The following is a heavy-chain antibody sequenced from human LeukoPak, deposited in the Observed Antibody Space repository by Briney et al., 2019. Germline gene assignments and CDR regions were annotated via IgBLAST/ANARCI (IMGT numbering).Heavy chain of an antibody. CDR1: GFSIINSA. CDR3: AKGAYDYIEMGYFDY. J-gene: IGHJ4*02. Sequence: GGSLTLSCAASGFSIINSAMSWLRQAPGKGLEWVSLIVASSGSTFYADSVKGRFTISRDSSKNTLYLQMNSLRAEDMAVYYCAKGAYDYIEMGYFDYWGQGTLVTVSS. V-gene: IGHV3-23*01. D-gene: IGHD5-12*01. CDR2: IVASSGST.